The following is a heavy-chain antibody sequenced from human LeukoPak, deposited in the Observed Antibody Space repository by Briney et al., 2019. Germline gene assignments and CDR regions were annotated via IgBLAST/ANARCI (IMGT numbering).Heavy chain of an antibody. CDR3: SRQVDWYFDL. J-gene: IGHJ2*01. CDR1: GGSFSGYY. CDR2: INHTGST. V-gene: IGHV4-34*01. Sequence: PSETLSLTCAVYGGSFSGYYWSWIRQPPGKGLEWIGEINHTGSTNYNPSLKSRFTISLDTSKNQFSLKLRSVTAADTAVYYCSRQVDWYFDLWGRGTLVTVSS.